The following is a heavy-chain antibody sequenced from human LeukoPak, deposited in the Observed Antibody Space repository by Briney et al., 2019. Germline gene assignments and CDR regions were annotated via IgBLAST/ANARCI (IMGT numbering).Heavy chain of an antibody. J-gene: IGHJ6*03. D-gene: IGHD2-15*01. V-gene: IGHV1-69*05. CDR3: ARAFSVARAYYYYYMDV. CDR1: GGTFSSYA. CDR2: IIPIFGTA. Sequence: SVKVSCKASGGTFSSYAISWVRQAPGQGLEWMGGIIPIFGTANYAQKFQGRVTITTDESTSTAYMELSSLRSEDTAVYYCARAFSVARAYYYYYMDVWGKGTTVSVSS.